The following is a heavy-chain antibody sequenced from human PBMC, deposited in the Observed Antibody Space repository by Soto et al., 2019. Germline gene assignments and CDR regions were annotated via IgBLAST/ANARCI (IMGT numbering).Heavy chain of an antibody. Sequence: EVQLVESGGGLIQPGGSLRLSCAVSGFTVSNNYMSWVRQAPGKGLEGVSVIYSGGYTAYGDSVKGRFTISRDNSKNTLYLQLTSRGAGAQGVFYCASHPGGGDYWGQGTLVTVSS. D-gene: IGHD3-10*01. J-gene: IGHJ4*02. CDR3: ASHPGGGDY. V-gene: IGHV3-53*01. CDR2: IYSGGYT. CDR1: GFTVSNNY.